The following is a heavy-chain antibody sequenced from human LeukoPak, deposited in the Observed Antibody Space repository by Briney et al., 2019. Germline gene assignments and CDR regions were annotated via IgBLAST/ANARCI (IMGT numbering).Heavy chain of an antibody. J-gene: IGHJ4*02. CDR1: GGSISSYY. D-gene: IGHD3-10*01. CDR3: ASGSGYGSGKGFDY. CDR2: IYYSGST. Sequence: PSETLSLTCTVSGGSISSYYWSWIRQPPGKGLEWIGYIYYSGSTNYNPSLKSRVTISVDTSKNQFSLKLSSVTAADTAVYYCASGSGYGSGKGFDYWGQGTLVTVSS. V-gene: IGHV4-59*01.